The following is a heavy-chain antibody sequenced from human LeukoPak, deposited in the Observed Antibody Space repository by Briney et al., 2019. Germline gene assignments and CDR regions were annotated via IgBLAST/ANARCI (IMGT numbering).Heavy chain of an antibody. CDR1: GFSFNNAW. Sequence: PGGSLRLSCAASGFSFNNAWLSWVRQAPGKGLEWVGRIKSKTDGGTTDYGAPVKGRFTTSRDDSKATVYLQMNSLKTDDTAVYYCTTTLTWTYYDVFGGQGTLVTVSS. V-gene: IGHV3-15*01. J-gene: IGHJ4*02. CDR2: IKSKTDGGTT. CDR3: TTTLTWTYYDVF. D-gene: IGHD3-9*01.